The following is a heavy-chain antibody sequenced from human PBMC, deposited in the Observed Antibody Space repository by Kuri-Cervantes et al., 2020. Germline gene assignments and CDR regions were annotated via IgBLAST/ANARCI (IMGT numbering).Heavy chain of an antibody. CDR2: IVVGSGST. D-gene: IGHD3-10*01. Sequence: SVKVSFKASGFTFTSSAVQLVRQARGQRLAWIGWIVVGSGSTNYAQKFQERVTITRDMSTSTAYMELSSLRSEDTAVYYCAARSMVRGVINKNYFDYWGQGTLVTVSS. CDR1: GFTFTSSA. CDR3: AARSMVRGVINKNYFDY. J-gene: IGHJ4*02. V-gene: IGHV1-58*01.